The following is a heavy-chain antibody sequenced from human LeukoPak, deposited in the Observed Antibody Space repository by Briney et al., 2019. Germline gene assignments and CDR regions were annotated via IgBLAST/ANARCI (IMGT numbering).Heavy chain of an antibody. CDR3: AQLNYDSSGYYFDY. D-gene: IGHD3-22*01. CDR1: GFTFSSYA. CDR2: ISGSGGST. J-gene: IGHJ4*02. V-gene: IGHV3-23*01. Sequence: PGGSLRLSCAASGFTFSSYAMSWVRQAPGKGLEWVSAISGSGGSTYYADCVKGRFTISRDNSKNTLYLQMNSLRAEDTAVYYCAQLNYDSSGYYFDYWGQGTLVTVSS.